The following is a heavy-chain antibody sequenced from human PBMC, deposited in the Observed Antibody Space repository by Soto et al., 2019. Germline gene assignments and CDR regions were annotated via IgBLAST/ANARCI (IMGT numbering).Heavy chain of an antibody. CDR2: INHSGST. CDR3: ARDKITGLFDY. D-gene: IGHD2-8*02. CDR1: GGSFSGYY. J-gene: IGHJ4*02. Sequence: SETLSLTCAVYGGSFSGYYWTWIRQPPGTGLEWIGEINHSGSTNYNPSLKSRVTISVDTSKNQFFLKLTSLTSAYTAVYYCARDKITGLFDYWGQGTLVTVSS. V-gene: IGHV4-34*01.